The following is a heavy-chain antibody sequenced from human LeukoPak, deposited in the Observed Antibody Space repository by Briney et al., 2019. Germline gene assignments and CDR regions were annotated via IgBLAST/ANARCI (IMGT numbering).Heavy chain of an antibody. V-gene: IGHV3-21*01. CDR3: ARLSGIARRGYYFDY. Sequence: PGGSLRLSCAASGFTFSSYSMNWVRQAPGKGLEWVSSISSSSSYIYYADSVKGRFTISRDNAKNSLYLQMNSLRAEDTAVYYCARLSGIARRGYYFDYWGQGTLVTVSS. CDR1: GFTFSSYS. J-gene: IGHJ4*02. D-gene: IGHD6-13*01. CDR2: ISSSSSYI.